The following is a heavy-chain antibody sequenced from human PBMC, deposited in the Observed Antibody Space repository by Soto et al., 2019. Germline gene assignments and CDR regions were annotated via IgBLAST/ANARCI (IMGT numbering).Heavy chain of an antibody. J-gene: IGHJ4*02. CDR1: GGTFSSYA. Sequence: SVKVSCKASGGTFSSYAISWVRQAPGQGLEWMGGIIPIFGTANYAQKFQGRVTITRDTSASTAYMELSSLRSEDTAVYYCARGDYDYIWGSYRPFDYWGQGTLVTVSS. CDR3: ARGDYDYIWGSYRPFDY. D-gene: IGHD3-16*02. CDR2: IIPIFGTA. V-gene: IGHV1-69*05.